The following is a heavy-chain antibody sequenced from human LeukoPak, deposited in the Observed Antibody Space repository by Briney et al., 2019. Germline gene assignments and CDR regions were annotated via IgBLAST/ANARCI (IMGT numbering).Heavy chain of an antibody. D-gene: IGHD2-15*01. Sequence: ASVKVSCKASGYSFTGYVISWVRPAPGQGVEWMGWISAYNGNTNYAQKLQGRVTMTTDTSTSTDYMEMRSLRSADTAVYYCARPEPGSGSYDYWGQGTLVTVSS. V-gene: IGHV1-18*01. CDR2: ISAYNGNT. CDR3: ARPEPGSGSYDY. CDR1: GYSFTGYV. J-gene: IGHJ4*02.